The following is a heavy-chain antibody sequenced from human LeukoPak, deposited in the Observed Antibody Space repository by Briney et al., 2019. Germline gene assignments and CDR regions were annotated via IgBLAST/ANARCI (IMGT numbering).Heavy chain of an antibody. CDR2: IDWDDNK. V-gene: IGHV2-70*11. CDR3: ARISCSVYYYYGMDV. CDR1: GFSLRTSGMC. D-gene: IGHD2-15*01. J-gene: IGHJ6*02. Sequence: SGPTLVNPTQTLTLTCTFSGFSLRTSGMCVSWIRQPPGKALEWLARIDWDDNKYYCTSLKTRLTISKDTSKNQVVLTMTNMDPVDTATYFCARISCSVYYYYGMDVWGQGTTVTVSS.